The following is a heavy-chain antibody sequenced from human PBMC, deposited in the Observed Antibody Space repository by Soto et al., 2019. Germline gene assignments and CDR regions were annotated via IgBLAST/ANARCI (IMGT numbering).Heavy chain of an antibody. J-gene: IGHJ4*02. D-gene: IGHD2-21*02. CDR3: AKGAYCGGDCSPTLFDY. V-gene: IGHV3-23*01. CDR2: ISGSGGST. CDR1: GFTFSSYA. Sequence: PGGSLRLSCAASGFTFSSYAMSWVRQAPGKGLEWVSAISGSGGSTYYADSVKGRFTISRDNSKNTLYLQMNSLRAEDTAVYYCAKGAYCGGDCSPTLFDYWGQGTLVTV.